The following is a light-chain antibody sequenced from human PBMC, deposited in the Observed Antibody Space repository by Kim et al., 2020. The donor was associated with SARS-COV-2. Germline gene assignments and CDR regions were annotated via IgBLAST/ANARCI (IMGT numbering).Light chain of an antibody. CDR3: QQYNSNSYT. CDR2: DAS. V-gene: IGKV1-5*01. CDR1: QSISSW. J-gene: IGKJ2*01. Sequence: DIQMTQSPSTLSASVGDRVTITCRASQSISSWLAWYQQKPGKAPKLLIYDASSLESGVPSRFSGSGSGTEFTLTISSLQPDDFATYYCQQYNSNSYTFGQGTKLEI.